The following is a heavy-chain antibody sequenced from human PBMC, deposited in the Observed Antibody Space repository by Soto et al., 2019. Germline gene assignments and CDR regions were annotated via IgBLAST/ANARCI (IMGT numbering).Heavy chain of an antibody. CDR1: GFTFDDYA. J-gene: IGHJ4*02. CDR3: AKDRVRYYDSSSSHFDY. CDR2: ISWNSGSI. D-gene: IGHD3-22*01. Sequence: SLRLSCAASGFTFDDYAMHWVRQAPGKGLEWVSGISWNSGSIGYADSVKGRFTISRDNAKNSLYLQMNSLRAEDTALYYCAKDRVRYYDSSSSHFDYWGEGP. V-gene: IGHV3-9*01.